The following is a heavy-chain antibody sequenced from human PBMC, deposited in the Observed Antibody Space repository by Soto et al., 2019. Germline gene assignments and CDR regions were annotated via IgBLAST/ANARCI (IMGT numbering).Heavy chain of an antibody. V-gene: IGHV3-53*01. CDR3: VRPLPSGRNYGLDV. Sequence: AGGSLRLSCAASGRTVSNAYMAWVRQAPGMGLEWVSVIYDNGTTYYADSVKGRFTISRDTSTNTLSLQMDSLRAEDTAVYYCVRPLPSGRNYGLDVWGQGTTVTVSS. CDR2: IYDNGTT. J-gene: IGHJ6*02. D-gene: IGHD3-10*01. CDR1: GRTVSNAY.